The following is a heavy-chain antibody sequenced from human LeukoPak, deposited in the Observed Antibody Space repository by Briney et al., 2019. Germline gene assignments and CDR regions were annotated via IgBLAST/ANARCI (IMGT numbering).Heavy chain of an antibody. J-gene: IGHJ4*02. CDR1: GFTFSSYT. Sequence: GGSLRLSCAASGFTFSSYTMNCVRQAPGKGLEWVSSISSSSSYIYYADSVKGRFTISRDNAKNSLYLQMNSLRAEDTAVYYCARDLAPYCSGGRCSTFDSWGQGTLVTVSS. CDR3: ARDLAPYCSGGRCSTFDS. V-gene: IGHV3-21*01. D-gene: IGHD2-15*01. CDR2: ISSSSSYI.